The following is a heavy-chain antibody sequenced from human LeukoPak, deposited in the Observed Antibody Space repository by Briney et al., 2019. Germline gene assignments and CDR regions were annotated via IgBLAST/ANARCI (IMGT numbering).Heavy chain of an antibody. CDR2: IYYSGST. J-gene: IGHJ6*02. V-gene: IGHV4-61*01. CDR1: GGSISSGSYY. D-gene: IGHD6-19*01. CDR3: ARDLGYSSGWYSHYGMDV. Sequence: SETLSLTCTVSGGSISSGSYYWSWIRQPPGKGLEWIGYIYYSGSTNYNPSLKSRVTISVDTSKNQFSLKLSSVTAADTAVYYCARDLGYSSGWYSHYGMDVWGQGTTVTVSS.